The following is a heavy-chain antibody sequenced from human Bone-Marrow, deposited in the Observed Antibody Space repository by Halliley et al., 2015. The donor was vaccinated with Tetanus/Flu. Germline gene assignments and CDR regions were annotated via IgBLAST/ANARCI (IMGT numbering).Heavy chain of an antibody. J-gene: IGHJ3*02. Sequence: YADPVKGRFTISRDNAKNSLWLQMNSLRVEDTAVYFCARDGGAGDAGRGVQPVDSFDIWGQGTVVTVTS. CDR3: ARDGGAGDAGRGVQPVDSFDI. D-gene: IGHD3-16*01. V-gene: IGHV3-48*03.